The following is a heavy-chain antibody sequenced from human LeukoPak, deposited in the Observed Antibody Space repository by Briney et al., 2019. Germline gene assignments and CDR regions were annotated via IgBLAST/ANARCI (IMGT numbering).Heavy chain of an antibody. D-gene: IGHD1-26*01. J-gene: IGHJ4*02. CDR2: IIPIFGTA. V-gene: IGHV1-69*13. CDR1: GGTFSSYA. CDR3: ARGVNSGYFDY. Sequence: ASVKVSCKASGGTFSSYAISWVRQAPGQGLEWMGGIIPIFGTANYAQKFQGRVTITADESTSAAYMELSSLRSEDTAVYYCARGVNSGYFDYCGQGTLVTVSS.